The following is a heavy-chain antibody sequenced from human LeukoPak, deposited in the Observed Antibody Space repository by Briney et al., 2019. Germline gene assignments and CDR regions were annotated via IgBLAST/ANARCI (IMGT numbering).Heavy chain of an antibody. CDR1: GGSISSSSYY. J-gene: IGHJ4*02. D-gene: IGHD4-23*01. CDR2: LCYSGNS. Sequence: SETLSLTCTVSGGSISSSSYYWGWIRQPPGKGLEWIGSLCYSGNSYYNLSLKSRVTISVDTSENQCSLNLRSVTAADTAVYFCARRKGNSDYFDFWGQGTLGTVSS. CDR3: ARRKGNSDYFDF. V-gene: IGHV4-39*01.